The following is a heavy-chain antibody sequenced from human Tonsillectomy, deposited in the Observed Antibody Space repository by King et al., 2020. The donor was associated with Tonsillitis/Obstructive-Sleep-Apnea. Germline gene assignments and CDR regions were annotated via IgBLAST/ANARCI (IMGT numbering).Heavy chain of an antibody. J-gene: IGHJ3*02. Sequence: VQLVESGGGVVQPGRSLRLSCAASEFTFSIYAMHWVRQAPGKGLEWVAVISYDGSKEHFADSVKGRFTISRDNSKYTLYLQMSSLRAEDTAVYYCARDLGVMYTMENAFDIWGQGTMVIVSS. CDR3: ARDLGVMYTMENAFDI. D-gene: IGHD2-8*02. CDR2: ISYDGSKE. CDR1: EFTFSIYA. V-gene: IGHV3-30*04.